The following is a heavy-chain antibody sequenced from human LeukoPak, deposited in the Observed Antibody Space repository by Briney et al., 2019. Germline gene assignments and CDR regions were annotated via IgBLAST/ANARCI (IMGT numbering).Heavy chain of an antibody. CDR3: ARVGGSGRPEDEYYFDY. CDR2: IYYSGST. Sequence: SETLSLTCTVSGGSISSSSYYWGWIRQPPGKGLEWIGSIYYSGSTYYNPSLKSRVTISVDTSKNQFSLKLSSVTAADTAAYYCARVGGSGRPEDEYYFDYWGQGTLVTVSS. D-gene: IGHD3-10*01. V-gene: IGHV4-39*07. CDR1: GGSISSSSYY. J-gene: IGHJ4*02.